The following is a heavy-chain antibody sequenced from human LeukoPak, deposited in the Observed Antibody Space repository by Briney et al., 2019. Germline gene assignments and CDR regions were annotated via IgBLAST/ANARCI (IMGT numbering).Heavy chain of an antibody. J-gene: IGHJ4*02. D-gene: IGHD6-19*01. CDR3: ASVPTQWLAIDY. CDR2: IYYSGST. Sequence: SETLSPTCTVSGGSISSSSYYWGWIRQPPGKGLEWIGSIYYSGSTYYNPSLKSRVTISVDTSKNQFSLKLSSVTAADTAVYYCASVPTQWLAIDYWGQGTLVTVSS. CDR1: GGSISSSSYY. V-gene: IGHV4-39*01.